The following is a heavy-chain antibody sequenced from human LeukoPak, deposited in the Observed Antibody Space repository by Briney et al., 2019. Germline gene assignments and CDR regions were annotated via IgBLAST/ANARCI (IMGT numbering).Heavy chain of an antibody. Sequence: PSETLSLTCTVSGGSISSYDWSWIRQPAGKGLEWIGHIYTSGSTNYNPSLKSRVTMSEDISKNQFSLKLSSVTAADAAVYYCARVRSGYYYYMDVWGKGTTVTVSS. CDR1: GGSISSYD. D-gene: IGHD3-16*01. CDR3: ARVRSGYYYYMDV. CDR2: IYTSGST. J-gene: IGHJ6*03. V-gene: IGHV4-4*07.